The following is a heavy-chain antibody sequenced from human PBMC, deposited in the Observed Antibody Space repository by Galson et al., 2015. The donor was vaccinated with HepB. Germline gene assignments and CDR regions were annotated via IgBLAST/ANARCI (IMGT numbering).Heavy chain of an antibody. D-gene: IGHD3-10*01. Sequence: SVKVSCKASGYTFTSYYMHWVRQAPGQGLEWMGIINPSGGSTSYAQKFQGRATMTRDRSKNQFSLKLSSVTAADTAVYYCARGGYYYGSGNGSPFDYWGQGTLVTVSS. CDR2: INPSGGST. CDR3: ARGGYYYGSGNGSPFDY. CDR1: GYTFTSYY. J-gene: IGHJ4*02. V-gene: IGHV1-46*01.